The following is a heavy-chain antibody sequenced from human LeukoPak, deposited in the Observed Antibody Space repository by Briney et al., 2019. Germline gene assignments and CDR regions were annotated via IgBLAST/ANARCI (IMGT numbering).Heavy chain of an antibody. J-gene: IGHJ4*02. CDR1: GYSFTHYW. V-gene: IGHV5-51*01. Sequence: GESLKISCKGSGYSFTHYWIACVRQMPGKGPEWMGIIYPGDSVTRYSPSFQGQVTISADKSITTAYLQWSSLKASDTAIYYCARQDGGGLYYFDYWGQGTLVTVSS. CDR3: ARQDGGGLYYFDY. CDR2: IYPGDSVT. D-gene: IGHD5-12*01.